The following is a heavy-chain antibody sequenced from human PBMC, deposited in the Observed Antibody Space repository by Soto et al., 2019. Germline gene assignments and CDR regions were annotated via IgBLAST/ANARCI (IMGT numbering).Heavy chain of an antibody. D-gene: IGHD3-16*02. CDR3: ARSFYYDYIWGSYRSSWFDP. V-gene: IGHV4-59*01. CDR2: IYYSGST. CDR1: GGSISSYY. Sequence: SETLSLTCTVSGGSISSYYWSWIRQPPGKGLEWIGYIYYSGSTNYNPSLKSRVTISVDTSKNQFSLKLSSVTAADTAVYYCARSFYYDYIWGSYRSSWFDPWGQGTLVTVSS. J-gene: IGHJ5*02.